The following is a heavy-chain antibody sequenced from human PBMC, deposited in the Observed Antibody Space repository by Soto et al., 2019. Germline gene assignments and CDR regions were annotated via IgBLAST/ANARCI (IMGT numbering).Heavy chain of an antibody. J-gene: IGHJ4*02. V-gene: IGHV4-59*08. D-gene: IGHD3-9*01. CDR2: IYYSGST. Sequence: SETLSLTCTVSGGSISSYYWSWIRQPPGKGLEWIGYIYYSGSTNYNPSLKSRVTISVDTSKNQFSLKLSSVTAADTAVYYCGRHVLGGFVLRYFDWLPYFDYWGQGTLVTVSS. CDR1: GGSISSYY. CDR3: GRHVLGGFVLRYFDWLPYFDY.